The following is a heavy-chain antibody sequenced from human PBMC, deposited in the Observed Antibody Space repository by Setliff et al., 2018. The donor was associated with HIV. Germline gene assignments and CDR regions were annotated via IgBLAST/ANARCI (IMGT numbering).Heavy chain of an antibody. CDR3: ARGHSHGYGYSGSYGPFDI. Sequence: ASVKVSCKVSGYTLSELSMHWVRQAPGEGLEWMGGFDPEDGETIYAQKFQGRVTISTDDSTSTAYMELNSLRSEDTAVYYCARGHSHGYGYSGSYGPFDIWGQGTMVTVS. CDR1: GYTLSELS. V-gene: IGHV1-24*01. CDR2: FDPEDGET. D-gene: IGHD1-26*01. J-gene: IGHJ3*02.